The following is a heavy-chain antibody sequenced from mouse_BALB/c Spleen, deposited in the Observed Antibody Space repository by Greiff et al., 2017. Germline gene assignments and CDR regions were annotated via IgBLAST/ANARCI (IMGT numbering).Heavy chain of an antibody. CDR3: ARDNGYHYFDY. D-gene: IGHD2-2*01. J-gene: IGHJ2*01. CDR1: GFTFSDYY. Sequence: EVKLMESGGGLVKPGGSLKLSCAASGFTFSDYYMYWVRQTPEKRLEWVATISDGGSYTYYPDSVKGRFTISRDNAKNSLYLQMSSLKSEDTAMYYCARDNGYHYFDYWGQGTTLTVSS. V-gene: IGHV5-4*02. CDR2: ISDGGSYT.